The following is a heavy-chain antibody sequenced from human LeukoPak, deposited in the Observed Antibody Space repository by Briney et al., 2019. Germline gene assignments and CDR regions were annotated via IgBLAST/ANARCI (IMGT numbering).Heavy chain of an antibody. Sequence: SETLSLTCTVSGGSISSSSYYWGWIRQPPGKGLEWIGRIYTSGSTNYNPSLKSRVTMSVDTSKNHFSLKLRSVTAADTAVYYCARDPIAVAGTWYFDLWGRGTLVTVSS. V-gene: IGHV4-39*07. D-gene: IGHD6-19*01. CDR2: IYTSGST. CDR3: ARDPIAVAGTWYFDL. CDR1: GGSISSSSYY. J-gene: IGHJ2*01.